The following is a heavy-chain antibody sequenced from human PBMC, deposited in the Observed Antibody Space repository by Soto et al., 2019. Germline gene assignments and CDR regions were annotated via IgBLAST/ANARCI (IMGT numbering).Heavy chain of an antibody. CDR2: IFSDNER. Sequence: SGPTLVNPTETLTLTCTVSGFSLTTGKMGVSWTRQPPGKALEWLAHIFSDNERSYSTSLQGRLTISKDTSGSQVVLSMTNVDPVDTATYYCARMNVDSYQFYYATDVWGQGTTVTVSS. J-gene: IGHJ6*02. CDR3: ARMNVDSYQFYYATDV. D-gene: IGHD4-17*01. V-gene: IGHV2-26*01. CDR1: GFSLTTGKMG.